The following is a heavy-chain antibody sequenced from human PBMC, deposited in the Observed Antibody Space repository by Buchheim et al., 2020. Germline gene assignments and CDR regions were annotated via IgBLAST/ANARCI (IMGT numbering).Heavy chain of an antibody. V-gene: IGHV1-69*01. D-gene: IGHD3-22*01. Sequence: QVQLVQSGAEVKKPGSSVKVSCKASGGTFSSYAISWVRQAPGQGLEWMGGIIPIFGTANYAQKFQGRVTITADESTSTAYVELSSLRSEDTAVYYCARDYYDSSGYYYEHYYYGMDVWGQGTT. CDR1: GGTFSSYA. J-gene: IGHJ6*02. CDR3: ARDYYDSSGYYYEHYYYGMDV. CDR2: IIPIFGTA.